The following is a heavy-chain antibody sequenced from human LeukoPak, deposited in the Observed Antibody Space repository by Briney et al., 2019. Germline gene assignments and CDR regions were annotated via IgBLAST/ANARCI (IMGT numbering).Heavy chain of an antibody. CDR1: GYTFTHFY. Sequence: GASVNVSCKASGYTFTHFYMHWVRQARGQGFELMVSINPNSGGTNYAQKFQGRVTMTRDTSISTAYMELSRLRSDDTAVYYCARVRDVYSSGWGFDYWGQGTLVTVSS. J-gene: IGHJ4*02. CDR3: ARVRDVYSSGWGFDY. V-gene: IGHV1-2*02. D-gene: IGHD6-19*01. CDR2: INPNSGGT.